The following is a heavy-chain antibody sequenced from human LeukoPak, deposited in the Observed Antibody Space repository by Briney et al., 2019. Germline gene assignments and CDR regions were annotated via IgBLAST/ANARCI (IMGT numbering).Heavy chain of an antibody. J-gene: IGHJ4*02. CDR1: GKTLSDLS. V-gene: IGHV1-24*01. CDR3: VTGFTTMAVDYFDY. Sequence: ASVKVSCKVSGKTLSDLSIHWLRQPPGKGLEWLGGSDPEDGERIYAQMFQGRVTMTEDTSIDTAYMELSSLRSEDTVVYYCVTGFTTMAVDYFDYWGQGTLVTVSP. D-gene: IGHD5-18*01. CDR2: SDPEDGER.